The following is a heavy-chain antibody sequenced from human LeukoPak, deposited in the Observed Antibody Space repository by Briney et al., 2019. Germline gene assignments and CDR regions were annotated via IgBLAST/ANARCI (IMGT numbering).Heavy chain of an antibody. J-gene: IGHJ6*03. Sequence: SETLSLTCAVYGGSFSGYYWSWIRQPPGKGLEWIGEINHSGSTNYNPSLKSRVTISVDTSKNQFSLKLRSVTAADTAVYYCARRVATMFYYYYYYMDVWGKGTTVTISS. CDR3: ARRVATMFYYYYYYMDV. CDR2: INHSGST. D-gene: IGHD5-12*01. CDR1: GGSFSGYY. V-gene: IGHV4-34*01.